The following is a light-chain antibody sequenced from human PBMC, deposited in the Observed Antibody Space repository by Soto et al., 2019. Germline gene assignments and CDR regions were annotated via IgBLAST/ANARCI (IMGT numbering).Light chain of an antibody. CDR1: SSNIGANY. CDR3: AAWDDSLSGYV. V-gene: IGLV1-47*02. CDR2: SNN. J-gene: IGLJ1*01. Sequence: QSVLTQPPSASGTPGQRVTISCSGSSSNIGANYVYWYQHLPGTAPKLLIHSNNQRPSGVPDRFSGSKSGTSATLAISGLRSDDEADYYCAAWDDSLSGYVFXTGTKVTVL.